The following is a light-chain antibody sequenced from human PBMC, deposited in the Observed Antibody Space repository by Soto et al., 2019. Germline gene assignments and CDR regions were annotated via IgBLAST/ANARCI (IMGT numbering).Light chain of an antibody. J-gene: IGLJ1*01. Sequence: QSVLTQFASVSGSPGQSITISCTGTSIDVGGYNYVSWYQQHPDKAPKLLIYEVGNRPSGVSIRFSGSKSGNTASLTISGLQPEDEADYYYSSYTARGTRAFGTGTKVTVL. V-gene: IGLV2-14*01. CDR2: EVG. CDR1: SIDVGGYNY. CDR3: SSYTARGTRA.